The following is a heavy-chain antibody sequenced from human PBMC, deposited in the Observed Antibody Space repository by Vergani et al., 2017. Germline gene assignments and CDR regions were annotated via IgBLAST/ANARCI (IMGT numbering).Heavy chain of an antibody. V-gene: IGHV4-59*11. CDR3: ARDTYGLIDY. J-gene: IGHJ4*02. Sequence: QVQLQESGPGLVKPSEPLSLTCTVSGGSISSHYWSWIRQPPGKGLEWIGYIYYSGSTNYNPSLKSRVTISVDTSKNQFSLKLSSVTAADTAVYYCARDTYGLIDYWGQGTLATVSS. CDR1: GGSISSHY. D-gene: IGHD2/OR15-2a*01. CDR2: IYYSGST.